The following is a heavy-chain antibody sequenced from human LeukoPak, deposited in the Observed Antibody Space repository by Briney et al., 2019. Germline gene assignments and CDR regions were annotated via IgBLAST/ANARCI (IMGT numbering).Heavy chain of an antibody. V-gene: IGHV3-23*01. CDR1: GFTFSKYA. D-gene: IGHD5-24*01. Sequence: QPGGSLRLSCAASGFTFSKYAMSWVRQAPGKGLEWVSGISASGGVTYYADSVKGRLTISRDNSKNTLYLQMNSLRAEYTAVYFCARAPDGYNSSPYYFDYWGQGTLVTVSS. CDR3: ARAPDGYNSSPYYFDY. CDR2: ISASGGVT. J-gene: IGHJ4*02.